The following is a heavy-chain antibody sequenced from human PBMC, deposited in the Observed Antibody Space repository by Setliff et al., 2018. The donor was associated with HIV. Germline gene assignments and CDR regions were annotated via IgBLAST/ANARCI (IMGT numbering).Heavy chain of an antibody. CDR3: ARGYYDSSGYYNALL. J-gene: IGHJ4*02. CDR2: ITSSSSYK. V-gene: IGHV3-21*01. CDR1: RFTFSSYS. Sequence: GVLRLSCAASRFTFSSYSMNWVRQAPGKGLEWVSSITSSSSYKYYADSVKGRFTISRDNAKNSLYLQMNSLRAEDTAVYYCARGYYDSSGYYNALLWGQGTLVTVFS. D-gene: IGHD3-22*01.